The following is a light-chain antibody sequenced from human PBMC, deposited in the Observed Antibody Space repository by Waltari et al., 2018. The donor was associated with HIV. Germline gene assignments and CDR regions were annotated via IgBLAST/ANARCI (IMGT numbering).Light chain of an antibody. CDR3: CSYTGSLYV. J-gene: IGLJ1*01. CDR1: SDYVVKNKY. Sequence: QSALTQPPSVSGSPGQSVTIFCSGTSDYVVKNKYVSWYQRHPGQAPKVIIYDVIKRPSGVPDRFSGSKSDNTASLTISGLRTEDEADYYCCSYTGSLYVFGTGTKVTV. V-gene: IGLV2-11*02. CDR2: DVI.